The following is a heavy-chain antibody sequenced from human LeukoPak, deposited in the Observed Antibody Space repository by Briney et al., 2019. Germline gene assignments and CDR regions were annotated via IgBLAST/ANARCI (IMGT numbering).Heavy chain of an antibody. D-gene: IGHD6-13*01. CDR2: IYTSGNT. V-gene: IGHV4-31*03. Sequence: SETLSLTCTVSGYSISSGGYYWSWIRQHPGKGLEWIGYIYTSGNTYYNPSLKSRVDILLDTSKNQFSLKLSSVTAADTAVYYCARVGSSWYFDYWGQGTLVTVSS. CDR3: ARVGSSWYFDY. CDR1: GYSISSGGYY. J-gene: IGHJ4*02.